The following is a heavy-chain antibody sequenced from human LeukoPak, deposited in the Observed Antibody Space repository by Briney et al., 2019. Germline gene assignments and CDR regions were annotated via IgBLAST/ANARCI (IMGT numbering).Heavy chain of an antibody. CDR2: INWKGDST. Sequence: GGSLRLSCAASGFTFDDYGMSWVRQAPGKGLEWVAGINWKGDSTNYADSVRGRFTISRDNAKNSLYLQVNSLRTEDTAVYYCAKSYYNYMDVWGKGTTVTVSS. CDR3: AKSYYNYMDV. J-gene: IGHJ6*03. V-gene: IGHV3-20*04. CDR1: GFTFDDYG.